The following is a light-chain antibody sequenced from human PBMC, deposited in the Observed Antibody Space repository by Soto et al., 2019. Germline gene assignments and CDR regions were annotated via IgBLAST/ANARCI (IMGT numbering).Light chain of an antibody. Sequence: ERVMTQSPATLSVSPGERATLSCRASQSVSSHLAWYQQKPGQTPRLLIYDTSIRATGVSVRFSGSGSGTEFTLPISSLQSEDFAIYYCQQSYTFGQGTKLEIK. J-gene: IGKJ2*01. CDR3: QQSYT. CDR1: QSVSSH. V-gene: IGKV3-15*01. CDR2: DTS.